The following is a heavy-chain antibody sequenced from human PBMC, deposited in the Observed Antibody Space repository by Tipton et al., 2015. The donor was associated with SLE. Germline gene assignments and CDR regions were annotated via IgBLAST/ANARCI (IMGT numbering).Heavy chain of an antibody. D-gene: IGHD3-3*01. CDR1: GGSIISGSNY. CDR2: IYFIGST. CDR3: ARDILDFGVVNGRYFDY. V-gene: IGHV4-61*09. Sequence: TLSLTCTVSGGSIISGSNYWNWIRQSAGKGLEWIGHIYFIGSTNYNPSLKSRATISLDTSKNQFSLQLSSVTAADTAVYYCARDILDFGVVNGRYFDYWGKGILITVSS. J-gene: IGHJ4*02.